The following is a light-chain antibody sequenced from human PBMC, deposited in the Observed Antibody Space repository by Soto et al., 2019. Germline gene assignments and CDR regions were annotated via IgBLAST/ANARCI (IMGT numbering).Light chain of an antibody. CDR3: LQYMTYYRA. V-gene: IGKV1-5*03. J-gene: IGKJ1*01. CDR1: QSIKTW. CDR2: DGS. Sequence: DIQMTQSPSTLSASVGDRITITCRASQSIKTWLAWYQHKPGEAPKLLIYDGSTLERGVPARISGSGSGTEFTLPISRLQPGDLGTFFCLQYMTYYRAFGQGTTVEV.